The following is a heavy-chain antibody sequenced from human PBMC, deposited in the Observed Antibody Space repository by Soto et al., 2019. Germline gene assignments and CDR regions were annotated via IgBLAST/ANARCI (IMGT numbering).Heavy chain of an antibody. V-gene: IGHV3-74*01. Sequence: PGGSLRPSCAASGFMFSHDWMNWVRQGPGKGLEWIARIISGGSRVTYADSVEGRFTITRDNAKNMLFLEMHSLTVEDTAVYYCARERTSKGGLDVWGQGTTVTVSS. J-gene: IGHJ6*02. CDR2: IISGGSRV. CDR1: GFMFSHDW. CDR3: ARERTSKGGLDV.